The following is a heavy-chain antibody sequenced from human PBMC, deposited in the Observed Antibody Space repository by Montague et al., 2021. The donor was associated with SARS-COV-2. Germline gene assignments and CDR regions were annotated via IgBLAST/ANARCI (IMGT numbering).Heavy chain of an antibody. D-gene: IGHD3-10*01. V-gene: IGHV4-39*01. CDR2: IYYSGST. Sequence: SETLSLTCSVSGGSITSSSYYWGWIRQSPDKGLEWIGNIYYSGSTYYNPSLKSRVTISVDTSKYQFSLKLSSVTAADTAVYYCVSLWRYGSGSHDAPWDYYNYGVDVWGQGTTVTVSS. CDR3: VSLWRYGSGSHDAPWDYYNYGVDV. J-gene: IGHJ6*02. CDR1: GGSITSSSYY.